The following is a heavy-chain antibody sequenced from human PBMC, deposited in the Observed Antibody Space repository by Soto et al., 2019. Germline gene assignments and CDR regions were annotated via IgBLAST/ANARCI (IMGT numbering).Heavy chain of an antibody. Sequence: ASVKVSCKGSSYSFTDYGISWVRQAPGQGLEWMGWVATYSDYPHDKTHYARKLQGRVTMTTDTSTSTAYMELRSLNSDDTAVYYCARDYYCSSGDNCDDVFDVWGQGTMGTVSS. CDR3: ARDYYCSSGDNCDDVFDV. D-gene: IGHD2-15*01. CDR1: SYSFTDYG. J-gene: IGHJ3*01. V-gene: IGHV1-18*01. CDR2: VATYSDYPHDKT.